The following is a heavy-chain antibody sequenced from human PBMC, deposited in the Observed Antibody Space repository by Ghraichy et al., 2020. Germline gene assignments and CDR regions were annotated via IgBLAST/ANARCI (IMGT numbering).Heavy chain of an antibody. CDR3: GRCGVGATSGDYYFDY. Sequence: GESLNISCAASGFTFSDYYMSWIRQAPGKGLEWVSYLSSSSSYTNYADSVKGRFTISRDNAKNSLYLQMNSLRAEDTAVYYCGRCGVGATSGDYYFDYWGQGTLVTVSS. D-gene: IGHD1-26*01. CDR1: GFTFSDYY. CDR2: LSSSSSYT. J-gene: IGHJ4*02. V-gene: IGHV3-11*03.